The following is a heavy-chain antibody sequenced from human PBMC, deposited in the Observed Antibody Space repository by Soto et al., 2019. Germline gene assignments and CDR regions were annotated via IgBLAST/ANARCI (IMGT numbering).Heavy chain of an antibody. CDR2: IWYDGSNK. D-gene: IGHD6-19*01. Sequence: QVQLVESGGGVVQPGTSLRLSCAASGFTFSSYGMHWVRQAPGQGLEWVAVIWYDGSNKYYVDSVKGRFTISRDNSKNTLYLQMICMRAEDTVLYHCARGYISGWYSAVDIWGQGTMVTV. J-gene: IGHJ3*02. CDR1: GFTFSSYG. CDR3: ARGYISGWYSAVDI. V-gene: IGHV3-33*01.